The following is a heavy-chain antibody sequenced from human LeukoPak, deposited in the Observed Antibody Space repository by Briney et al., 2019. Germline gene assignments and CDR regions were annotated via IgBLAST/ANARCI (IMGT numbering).Heavy chain of an antibody. CDR3: AREGGPEVGSSLDY. CDR2: ISYDGSNK. J-gene: IGHJ4*02. D-gene: IGHD6-13*01. CDR1: GFTFSSYA. Sequence: PGGSLRLSCAASGFTFSSYAMHWVRQAPGKGLEWVAVISYDGSNKYYADSVKGRFTISRDNSKNTLYLQMNSLRAEDTAVYYCAREGGPEVGSSLDYWGQGTLVTVSS. V-gene: IGHV3-30-3*01.